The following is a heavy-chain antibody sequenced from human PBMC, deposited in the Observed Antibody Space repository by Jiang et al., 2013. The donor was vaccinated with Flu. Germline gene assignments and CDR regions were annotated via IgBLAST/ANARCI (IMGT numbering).Heavy chain of an antibody. V-gene: IGHV3-11*01. CDR1: GFTFSDYY. Sequence: RLSCAASGFTFSDYYMSWIRQAPGKGLEWVSYISSSGSTIYYADSVKGRFTISRDNAKNSLYLQMNSLRAEDTAVYYCARDWVEYGAPFDYWGQGTLVTVSS. D-gene: IGHD4-17*01. J-gene: IGHJ4*02. CDR2: ISSSGSTI. CDR3: ARDWVEYGAPFDY.